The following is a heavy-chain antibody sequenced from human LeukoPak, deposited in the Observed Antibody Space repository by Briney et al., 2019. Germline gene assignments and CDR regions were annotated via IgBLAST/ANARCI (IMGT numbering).Heavy chain of an antibody. J-gene: IGHJ6*02. V-gene: IGHV3-30*18. CDR3: AKDVGGWYEGIYYYGMDV. CDR2: ISYDGSNK. D-gene: IGHD6-19*01. Sequence: GGSLRLSCAASGFTFSSYGMHWVRQAPGKGLEWVAVISYDGSNKYYADSVKGRFTISRDNSKNTLYLQMNSLRAEDTAVYYCAKDVGGWYEGIYYYGMDVWGQGTTVTVSS. CDR1: GFTFSSYG.